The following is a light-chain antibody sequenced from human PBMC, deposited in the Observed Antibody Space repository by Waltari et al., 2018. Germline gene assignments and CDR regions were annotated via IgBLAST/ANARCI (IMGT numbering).Light chain of an antibody. CDR2: WAS. Sequence: DIVMTQSPESLAVSPGGGATINCKSSQSVLDTSNNRNYLTWYQHKPGQPPRLLFYWASIREFGVPDRFRGSGSGADFTLTISSLQAEDVAVYYCQQYYSTPHTFGRGTKLEIK. J-gene: IGKJ2*01. CDR3: QQYYSTPHT. V-gene: IGKV4-1*01. CDR1: QSVLDTSNNRNY.